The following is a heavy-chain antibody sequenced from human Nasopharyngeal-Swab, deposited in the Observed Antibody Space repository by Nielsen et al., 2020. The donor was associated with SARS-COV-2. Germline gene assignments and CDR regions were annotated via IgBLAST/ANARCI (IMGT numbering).Heavy chain of an antibody. Sequence: ASVKVSCKASGYTFTSYYMHWVRQAPGQGLEWMGIINPSGGSTSYAQKFQGRVTMTRDTSISTAYMELSSLRSEDTAVYYCATARDYGGNSGLASLDYWGQGTLVTVSS. J-gene: IGHJ4*02. CDR1: GYTFTSYY. CDR2: INPSGGST. V-gene: IGHV1-46*01. D-gene: IGHD4-23*01. CDR3: ATARDYGGNSGLASLDY.